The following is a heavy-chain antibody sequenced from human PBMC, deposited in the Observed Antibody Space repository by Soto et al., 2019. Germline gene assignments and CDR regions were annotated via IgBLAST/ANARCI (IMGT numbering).Heavy chain of an antibody. J-gene: IGHJ6*02. CDR3: ARGEDAFFYYGLDV. Sequence: TLSLTCTVAGGSITSSYWSWIRRPPGKXLEWIAYIYDTGISGYTPSTSYNPSLKSRVTMSVDTSKSQFSLKLTSVTAADTAVYYCARGEDAFFYYGLDVWGQGFTVTVSS. CDR1: GGSITSSY. CDR2: IYDTGISGYTPST. V-gene: IGHV4-59*01.